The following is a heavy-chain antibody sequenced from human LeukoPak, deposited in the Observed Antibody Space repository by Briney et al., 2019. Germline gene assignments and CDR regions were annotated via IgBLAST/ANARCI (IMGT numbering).Heavy chain of an antibody. CDR3: ARGYSSGWDWYFDL. CDR1: GGSISSYY. Sequence: SETLSPTCTVSGGSISSYYWSWIRQPPGKGLEWIGYIYYSGSTNYNPSLKSRVTISVDTSKNQFSLKLSSVTAADTAVYYCARGYSSGWDWYFDLWGRGTLVTVSS. D-gene: IGHD6-19*01. J-gene: IGHJ2*01. V-gene: IGHV4-59*01. CDR2: IYYSGST.